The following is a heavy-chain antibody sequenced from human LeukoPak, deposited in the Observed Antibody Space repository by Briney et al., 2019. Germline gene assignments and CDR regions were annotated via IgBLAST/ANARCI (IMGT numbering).Heavy chain of an antibody. D-gene: IGHD3-22*01. Sequence: SETLSLTCTVSGESISGFYWNWIRQPPGKGLEWIGYIYYSGSTNYNPSLKSRVTISVDTSKNQFSLKLSSVTAADTAVYYCARTGNYYDSSGYYSPLDYWGQGTLVTVSS. V-gene: IGHV4-59*08. J-gene: IGHJ4*02. CDR3: ARTGNYYDSSGYYSPLDY. CDR1: GESISGFY. CDR2: IYYSGST.